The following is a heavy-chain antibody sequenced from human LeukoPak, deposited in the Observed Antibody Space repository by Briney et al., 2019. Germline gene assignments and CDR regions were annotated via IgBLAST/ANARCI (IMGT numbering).Heavy chain of an antibody. CDR3: AGDPTTYGRPHYFDY. V-gene: IGHV1-2*02. J-gene: IGHJ4*02. Sequence: ASVKVSCKASGYTFTGYYMHWVRQAPGQGLEWMGWINPNSGGTNYAQKFQGRVTMTRDTSISTAYMELSRLRSDDTAVYYCAGDPTTYGRPHYFDYWGQGTLVTVSS. CDR2: INPNSGGT. CDR1: GYTFTGYY. D-gene: IGHD1-1*01.